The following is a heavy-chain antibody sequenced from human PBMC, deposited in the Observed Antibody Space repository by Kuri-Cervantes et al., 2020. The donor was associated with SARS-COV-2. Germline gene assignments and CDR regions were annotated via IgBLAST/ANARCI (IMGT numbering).Heavy chain of an antibody. CDR3: ASVSTMGVSLD. CDR2: ISTSGGDT. V-gene: IGHV3-23*01. CDR1: RFTFNKYD. D-gene: IGHD5-24*01. Sequence: ETLSLTCAASRFTFNKYDLIWVRQAPGKGLEWVSSISTSGGDTNYADSLKGRFTTSRDNSKNTLYLQMNSLRVEDTAVYYCASVSTMGVSLDWGQGTLVTVSS. J-gene: IGHJ4*02.